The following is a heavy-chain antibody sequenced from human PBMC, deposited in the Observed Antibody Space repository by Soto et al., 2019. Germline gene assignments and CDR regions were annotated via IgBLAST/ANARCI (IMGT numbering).Heavy chain of an antibody. CDR3: ARGRYCLTGRCFPNWFDS. CDR1: GDSISNLDYF. V-gene: IGHV4-30-4*01. CDR2: IYNSATT. Sequence: PSETLSLTCSVSGDSISNLDYFWAWIRQSPAQALEYIGYIYNSATTYYNPSFESRVAISVDTSKSQFSLNVTSVTAADTAVYFCARGRYCLTGRCFPNWFDSWGQGALVTVSS. J-gene: IGHJ5*01. D-gene: IGHD7-27*01.